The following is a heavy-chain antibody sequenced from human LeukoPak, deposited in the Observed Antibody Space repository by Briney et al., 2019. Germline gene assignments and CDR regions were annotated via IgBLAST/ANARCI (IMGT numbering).Heavy chain of an antibody. J-gene: IGHJ5*02. CDR3: ARGLPRNDFWSGFATYWFDP. CDR2: INHSGST. Sequence: SETLSLTCAVYGGSFSGYHWSWIRQPPGKGLEWIGGINHSGSTNYNPSLRSRVSISVDRPKNQFSLKLRSVNVADTAVYYCARGLPRNDFWSGFATYWFDPWGRGTLVTVSS. D-gene: IGHD3-3*01. V-gene: IGHV4-34*01. CDR1: GGSFSGYH.